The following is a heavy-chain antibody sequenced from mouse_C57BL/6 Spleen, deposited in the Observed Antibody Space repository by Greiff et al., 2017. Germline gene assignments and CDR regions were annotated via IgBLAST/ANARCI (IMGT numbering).Heavy chain of an antibody. CDR3: VRVDYYGSSYYYAMDY. CDR2: LYPGDGDT. CDR1: GYAFSSSW. Sequence: QVQLQQSGPELVKPGASVKISCKASGYAFSSSWMTWVKQRPGKGLAWIGRLYPGDGDTNYNGKFKGKATLTADKSSSTAYMQLSILTSEDSAVYYCVRVDYYGSSYYYAMDYWGQGTSVTVSS. D-gene: IGHD1-1*01. V-gene: IGHV1-82*01. J-gene: IGHJ4*01.